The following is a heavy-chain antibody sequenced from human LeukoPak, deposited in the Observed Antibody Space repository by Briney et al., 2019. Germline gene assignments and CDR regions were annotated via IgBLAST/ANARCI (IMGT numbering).Heavy chain of an antibody. CDR3: ARGYSSGWYTKGHTHLQLDY. Sequence: SQTLSLTCTVSGGSISSGSYYWSWIRQPAGKGLEWIGRIYTSGSTNYNPSLKSRVTISVDTSKNQFSLKLSSVTAADTAVYYCARGYSSGWYTKGHTHLQLDYWGQGTLVTVSS. V-gene: IGHV4-61*02. CDR2: IYTSGST. CDR1: GGSISSGSYY. J-gene: IGHJ4*02. D-gene: IGHD6-19*01.